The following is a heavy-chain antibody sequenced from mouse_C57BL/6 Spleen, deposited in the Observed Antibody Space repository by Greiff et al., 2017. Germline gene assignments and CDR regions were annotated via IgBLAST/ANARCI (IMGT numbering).Heavy chain of an antibody. D-gene: IGHD2-4*01. CDR3: ARNLYDYDRRDYAMDY. J-gene: IGHJ4*01. CDR2: IDPSDSET. CDR1: GYTFTSYW. V-gene: IGHV1-52*01. Sequence: QVQLQQPGAELVRPGSSVKLSCKASGYTFTSYWMHWVKQRPIQGLEWIGNIDPSDSETHYNQKFKDKATLTVDKSSSTAYMQLSSLTSEASAVYYCARNLYDYDRRDYAMDYWGQGTSVTVSS.